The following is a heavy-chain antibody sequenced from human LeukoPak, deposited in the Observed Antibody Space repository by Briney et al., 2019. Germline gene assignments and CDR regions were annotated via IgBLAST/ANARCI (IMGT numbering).Heavy chain of an antibody. D-gene: IGHD3-16*01. Sequence: SETLSLTCTVSGGSISSNYWSWIRQPPGKGLEWIGYIYYSGLTNYNPSVKSRVTTSVDTSKNQFSLKLSSVTAADTAVYYCTRGLVEPNWFDPWGQGTLVTVSS. CDR2: IYYSGLT. V-gene: IGHV4-59*01. CDR3: TRGLVEPNWFDP. CDR1: GGSISSNY. J-gene: IGHJ5*02.